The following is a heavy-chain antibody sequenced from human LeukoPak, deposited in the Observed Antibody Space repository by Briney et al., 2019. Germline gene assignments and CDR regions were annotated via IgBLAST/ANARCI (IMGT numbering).Heavy chain of an antibody. Sequence: ALVKVSCKASGYTFTNYAMHWVRQAPGQRLEWMGWINTGNGNTKYSQKFQGRVTITRDTSASTAYMELSSLRSEDTAVYYCARGSAWYVAYWGQGSLVTVSS. CDR2: INTGNGNT. J-gene: IGHJ4*02. V-gene: IGHV1-3*04. D-gene: IGHD6-19*01. CDR1: GYTFTNYA. CDR3: ARGSAWYVAY.